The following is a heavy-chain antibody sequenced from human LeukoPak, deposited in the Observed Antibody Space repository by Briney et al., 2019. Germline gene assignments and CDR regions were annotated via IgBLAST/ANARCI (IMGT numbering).Heavy chain of an antibody. CDR3: TTARGASSSLDY. CDR2: IRGKADGGTP. V-gene: IGHV3-15*01. Sequence: GGSLRLSCTASGLTFSSAWMSWVRQAPGKGLEWIGHIRGKADGGTPDYAAPVKGKFTISRDDSKSTLFLQMDSLQIEDTAVYYCTTARGASSSLDYWGQGTLVTVSS. J-gene: IGHJ4*02. CDR1: GLTFSSAW. D-gene: IGHD1-26*01.